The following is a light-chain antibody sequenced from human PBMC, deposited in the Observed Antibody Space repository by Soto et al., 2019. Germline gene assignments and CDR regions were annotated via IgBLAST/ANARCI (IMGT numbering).Light chain of an antibody. CDR1: QSVSSSY. V-gene: IGKV3-20*01. J-gene: IGKJ1*01. Sequence: EIVLTQSPATLSLSPGERATLSCRASQSVSSSYLAWYQQKPGQAPRRLIFGASFRATGIPDRFSGSGSGTDFTLTISRLEPEDFAVYYCQQFGSSPRTFGQGTKVE. CDR3: QQFGSSPRT. CDR2: GAS.